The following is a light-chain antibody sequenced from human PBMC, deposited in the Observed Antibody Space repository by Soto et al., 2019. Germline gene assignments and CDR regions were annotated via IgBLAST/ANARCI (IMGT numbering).Light chain of an antibody. CDR1: SSDVGRYNY. CDR2: DVS. Sequence: QSALTQPRSVSGSPGQSVTISCTGTSSDVGRYNYVSWYQQHPGKAPKVMIYDVSERPLGVPDRFSGSKSGNTASLTISGLQAEDEADYYCCSYAGSPRYVFGTGTKVTVL. J-gene: IGLJ1*01. V-gene: IGLV2-11*01. CDR3: CSYAGSPRYV.